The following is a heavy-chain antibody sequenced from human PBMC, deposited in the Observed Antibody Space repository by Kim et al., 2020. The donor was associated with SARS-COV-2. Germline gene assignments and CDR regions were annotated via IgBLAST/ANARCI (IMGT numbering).Heavy chain of an antibody. D-gene: IGHD3-10*01. Sequence: SETLSLTCTVSGGSISSSSYYWGWVRQPPGKGLEWIGSIYYSGSTYYNPSLKSRVTISVDTSKNQFSLKLSSVTAADTAVYYCARQGYYYGSGSYLYWGQGTLVTVSS. CDR3: ARQGYYYGSGSYLY. V-gene: IGHV4-39*01. J-gene: IGHJ4*02. CDR1: GGSISSSSYY. CDR2: IYYSGST.